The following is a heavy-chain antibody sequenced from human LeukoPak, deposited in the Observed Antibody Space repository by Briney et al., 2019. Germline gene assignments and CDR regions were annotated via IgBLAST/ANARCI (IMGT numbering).Heavy chain of an antibody. Sequence: SETLSLTCTVSGGSISSSYYYWGWIRQPPGKGLEWIGSIFYSGSTYYNPSLKSRVTISLDTSKNQFSLRLSSVTAADTAVYYCARHSAVTMFIFDYWGQGTLVTVSS. CDR3: ARHSAVTMFIFDY. J-gene: IGHJ4*02. CDR2: IFYSGST. V-gene: IGHV4-39*01. CDR1: GGSISSSYYY. D-gene: IGHD4-17*01.